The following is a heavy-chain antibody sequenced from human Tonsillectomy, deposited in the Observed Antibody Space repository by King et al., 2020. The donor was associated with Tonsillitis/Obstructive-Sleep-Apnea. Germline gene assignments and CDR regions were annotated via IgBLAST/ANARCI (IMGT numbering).Heavy chain of an antibody. D-gene: IGHD3-3*01. Sequence: VQLVESGGGLVQSGGSLRLSCAASGFTFSSYWMSWVRQAPGKGLEWVANIKQDGSETYYVDSVKGRFTISRDNAKNSLYLQMNSLRAEDTAVYYCARERSGCFFDYWGQGILVTVSS. V-gene: IGHV3-7*01. J-gene: IGHJ4*02. CDR1: GFTFSSYW. CDR3: ARERSGCFFDY. CDR2: IKQDGSET.